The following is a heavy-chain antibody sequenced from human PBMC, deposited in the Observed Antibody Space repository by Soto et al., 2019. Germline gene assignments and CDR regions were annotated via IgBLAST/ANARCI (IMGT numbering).Heavy chain of an antibody. Sequence: PSETLSLTCPVSGAAISRSRCHWASTPQPPGKGLEWIASIKYSGTTFYNPSLKSRVTLSVDTSKNQFALKLSSVTAAETAVYYCARGGLRYFDWSQAFDTWGQWTMVT. CDR1: GAAISRSRCH. J-gene: IGHJ3*02. CDR2: IKYSGTT. V-gene: IGHV4-39*01. CDR3: ARGGLRYFDWSQAFDT. D-gene: IGHD3-9*01.